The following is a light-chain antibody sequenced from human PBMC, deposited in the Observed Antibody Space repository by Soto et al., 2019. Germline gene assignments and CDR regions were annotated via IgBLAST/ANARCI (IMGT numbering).Light chain of an antibody. Sequence: DIQMTQSPSTQSASVGDRVTITCRASQSISRSLAWYQQKPGKAPKLLIYKTSSLETGVPSRFSGSGSGTEFILTISSLQPDDFATYYCQQYNSFSWTFGQGTKVDIK. CDR3: QQYNSFSWT. CDR2: KTS. V-gene: IGKV1-5*03. CDR1: QSISRS. J-gene: IGKJ1*01.